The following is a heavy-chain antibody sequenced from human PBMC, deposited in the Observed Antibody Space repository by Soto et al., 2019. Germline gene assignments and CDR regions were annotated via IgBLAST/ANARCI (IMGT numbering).Heavy chain of an antibody. CDR3: ARANGYSAYDSLDH. Sequence: GGSLRLSCAASGFTFSNNLMHWVRQAPEKGLVWVSHISSDGRSTTYADSVKGRFTISRDNAKNSLFLQMNSLGAEDTALYYCARANGYSAYDSLDHWGLGALVTVSS. CDR1: GFTFSNNL. D-gene: IGHD5-12*01. J-gene: IGHJ4*02. CDR2: ISSDGRST. V-gene: IGHV3-74*01.